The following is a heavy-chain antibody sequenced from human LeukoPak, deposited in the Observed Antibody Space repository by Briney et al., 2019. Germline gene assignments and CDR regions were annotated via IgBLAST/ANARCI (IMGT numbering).Heavy chain of an antibody. CDR1: GFTFSSYA. D-gene: IGHD5-24*01. CDR3: ARGDGYNYIFDY. J-gene: IGHJ4*02. V-gene: IGHV4-34*01. CDR2: INHSGST. Sequence: GSLRLSCAASGFTFSSYAMSWIRQPPGKGLEWIGEINHSGSTNYNPSLKSRVTISVDTSKNQFSLKLSSVTAADTAVYYCARGDGYNYIFDYWGQGTLVTVSS.